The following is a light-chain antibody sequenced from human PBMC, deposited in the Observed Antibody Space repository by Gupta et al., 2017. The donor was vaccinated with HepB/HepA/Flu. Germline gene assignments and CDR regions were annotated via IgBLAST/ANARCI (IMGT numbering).Light chain of an antibody. CDR3: QQWT. J-gene: IGKJ1*01. CDR2: DAS. V-gene: IGKV3-11*01. CDR1: QSVSSY. Sequence: EIALTQSPATLSLSPGESATLSCRASQSVSSYLAWYQQNPGQAPSLLIYDASNRATGIPARFSGSGSVTDFTLTISSLEPEDFAVYYCQQWTFGQGTKVEIK.